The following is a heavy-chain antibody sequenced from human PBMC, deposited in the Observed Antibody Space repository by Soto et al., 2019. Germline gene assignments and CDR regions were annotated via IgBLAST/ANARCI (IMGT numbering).Heavy chain of an antibody. V-gene: IGHV3-48*01. Sequence: VQLVESGGGLVQPGGSLRLSCAASGFTFSSYSMNWVRQAPGKGLEWVSYISSSSSTIYYADSVKGRFTISRDNAKNSLYLQMYSLRAEDTAVYYCARMTMTTVTSRHFQHWGQGTLVTVSS. CDR2: ISSSSSTI. CDR1: GFTFSSYS. CDR3: ARMTMTTVTSRHFQH. J-gene: IGHJ1*01. D-gene: IGHD4-17*01.